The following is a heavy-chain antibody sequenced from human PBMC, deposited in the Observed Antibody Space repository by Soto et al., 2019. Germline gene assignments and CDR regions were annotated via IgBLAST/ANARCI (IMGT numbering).Heavy chain of an antibody. V-gene: IGHV3-23*01. Sequence: GGSLRLSCVVSGVSFSDYSMNWVRQAPGKGLEWVSAISGSGGSTYYADSVKGRFTISRDNSKNTLYLQMNSLRAEDTAVYYCARHLLPYDFWSASRPGYFDYWGQGTLVTVSS. CDR2: ISGSGGST. CDR3: ARHLLPYDFWSASRPGYFDY. J-gene: IGHJ4*02. D-gene: IGHD3-3*01. CDR1: GVSFSDYS.